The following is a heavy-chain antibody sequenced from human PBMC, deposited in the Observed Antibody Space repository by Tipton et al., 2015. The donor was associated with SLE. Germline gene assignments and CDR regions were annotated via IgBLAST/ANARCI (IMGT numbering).Heavy chain of an antibody. CDR2: IYTSGST. CDR3: ARVRRGWYFDL. CDR1: GGSISSGSYY. V-gene: IGHV4-61*02. D-gene: IGHD3-10*01. J-gene: IGHJ2*01. Sequence: TLSLTCTVSGGSISSGSYYWSWIRQPAGKGLEWIGRIYTSGSTNYNPSLKSRVTISVDTSKNQFSLKLSSVTAADTAVYYCARVRRGWYFDLWGRGTLVTVSS.